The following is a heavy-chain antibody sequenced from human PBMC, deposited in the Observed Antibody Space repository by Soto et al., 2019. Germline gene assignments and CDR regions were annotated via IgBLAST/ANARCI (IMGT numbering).Heavy chain of an antibody. CDR1: GFTFSSYG. CDR3: ARDGDVNTGFGKDY. Sequence: VHLVESGGGVVQPGRSLRLSCAASGFTFSSYGMHWVRQAPGQGLGWVAFIWHDGGNKFSAESVKGRFTISRDNSKNTLYLQMTSLSAEDTAMYYCARDGDVNTGFGKDYWGQGTLVTVSS. V-gene: IGHV3-33*01. J-gene: IGHJ4*02. D-gene: IGHD3-16*01. CDR2: IWHDGGNK.